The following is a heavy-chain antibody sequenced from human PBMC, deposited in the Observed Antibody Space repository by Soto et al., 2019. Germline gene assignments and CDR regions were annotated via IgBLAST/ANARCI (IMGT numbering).Heavy chain of an antibody. J-gene: IGHJ3*02. CDR2: IIPIFGTA. CDR1: GGTFSSYA. D-gene: IGHD4-17*01. Sequence: ASVKVSCKASGGTFSSYAISWVRQAPGQGLEWMGGIIPIFGTANYAQKFQGRVTITADESTSTAYMELSSLRSEDTAVYYCARDRLIYGDYPKMATITFDAFDIWGQGTMVTVSS. CDR3: ARDRLIYGDYPKMATITFDAFDI. V-gene: IGHV1-69*13.